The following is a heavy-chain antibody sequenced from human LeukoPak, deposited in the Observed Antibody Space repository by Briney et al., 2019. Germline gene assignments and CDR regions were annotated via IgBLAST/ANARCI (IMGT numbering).Heavy chain of an antibody. Sequence: ASVKVSCKASGYTFTSSDINWVRQATGQGLEWMGWMNPNSGNTGYAQKFQGRVTMTRNTSIRTACMELSSLTSEDTAVYYCARSEPLWFGELNDAFDIWGQGTMVTVSS. CDR1: GYTFTSSD. CDR2: MNPNSGNT. J-gene: IGHJ3*02. CDR3: ARSEPLWFGELNDAFDI. D-gene: IGHD3-10*01. V-gene: IGHV1-8*01.